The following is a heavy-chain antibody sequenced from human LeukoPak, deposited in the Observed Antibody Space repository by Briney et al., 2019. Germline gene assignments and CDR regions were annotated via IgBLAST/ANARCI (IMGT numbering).Heavy chain of an antibody. Sequence: GGSLRLSCAASGLTFSSYWMHWVRQAPGKGLVWVSRINSDGSSTSYADSVKGRFTISRDNAKNTLYLQMNSLRAEDTAVYYCARGSSWYEAFDYWGQGTLVTVSS. V-gene: IGHV3-74*01. CDR3: ARGSSWYEAFDY. CDR2: INSDGSST. CDR1: GLTFSSYW. D-gene: IGHD6-13*01. J-gene: IGHJ4*02.